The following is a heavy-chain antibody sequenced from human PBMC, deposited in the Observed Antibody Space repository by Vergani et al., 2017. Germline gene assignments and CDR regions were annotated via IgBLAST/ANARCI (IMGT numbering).Heavy chain of an antibody. D-gene: IGHD4-23*01. V-gene: IGHV3-33*01. Sequence: QVQLVESGGGVVQPGRSLRLSCAASGFTFSSYGMHWVRQAPGKGLEWVAVIWYDGSNKYYADSVKGRFTISRDNSKNTLYLQMNSLRAEDTAVYYCARGKYGGNAFDIWGQGTMVTVSS. J-gene: IGHJ3*02. CDR3: ARGKYGGNAFDI. CDR1: GFTFSSYG. CDR2: IWYDGSNK.